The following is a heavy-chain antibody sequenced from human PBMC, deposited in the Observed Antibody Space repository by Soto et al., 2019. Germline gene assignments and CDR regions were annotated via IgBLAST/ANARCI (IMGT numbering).Heavy chain of an antibody. CDR1: GFTLSDYH. Sequence: XVSLRLTFAASGFTLSDYHMTWIRQAKGKGLEWVSYSSISGGTKYHADSVKGRFTISRDNVKNSLYLQMNRLRFEDPAVYYCARGYSRSWTYKWFDTWGQGTLVTVSS. CDR2: SSISGGTK. J-gene: IGHJ5*02. CDR3: ARGYSRSWTYKWFDT. V-gene: IGHV3-11*01. D-gene: IGHD6-13*01.